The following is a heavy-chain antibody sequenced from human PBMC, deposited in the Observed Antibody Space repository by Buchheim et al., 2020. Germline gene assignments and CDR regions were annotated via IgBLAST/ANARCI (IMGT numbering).Heavy chain of an antibody. Sequence: EVQLVESGGGLVQPGGSLRLSCAASGSTLSNYWMHWVRQAPGKGLMWVLRINSDGSSRTYADSVKGRFTISRDNAKNTLFLQMNSLGAEDTAVYYCARAIDYTSYSNWYDIWGQGTL. J-gene: IGHJ4*02. CDR1: GSTLSNYW. CDR3: ARAIDYTSYSNWYDI. D-gene: IGHD3-9*01. V-gene: IGHV3-74*01. CDR2: INSDGSSR.